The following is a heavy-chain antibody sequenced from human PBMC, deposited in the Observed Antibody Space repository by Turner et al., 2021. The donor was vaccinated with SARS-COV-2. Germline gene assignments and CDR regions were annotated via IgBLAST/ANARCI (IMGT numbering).Heavy chain of an antibody. Sequence: QLQLQESGPGLVKPSETLSLTCTVSGGSISSSAFYWGWVRQPPGKGLEWIGAIYYSGNTYYNPSLKSRITISFDRSRNQFSVRLRSVTAADTAVYYCVRLPDYDILTKWGQGTLVTVSS. CDR2: IYYSGNT. CDR3: VRLPDYDILTK. J-gene: IGHJ4*02. D-gene: IGHD3-9*01. V-gene: IGHV4-39*01. CDR1: GGSISSSAFY.